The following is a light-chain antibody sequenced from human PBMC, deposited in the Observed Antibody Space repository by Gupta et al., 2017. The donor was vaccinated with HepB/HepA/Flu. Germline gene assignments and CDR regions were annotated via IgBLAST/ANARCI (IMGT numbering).Light chain of an antibody. V-gene: IGKV6-21*01. CDR3: HKSKSLPQT. CDR1: QNIGSS. CDR2: YAS. Sequence: EVVLTQSPDFQSVTPKEKVTIICRASQNIGSSLHWYQQKADQSPKPLIKYASQSCSGVPSRFSGSGSGTDFTLTINSLEAEDAAMYYCHKSKSLPQTFGQGTKVEIK. J-gene: IGKJ1*01.